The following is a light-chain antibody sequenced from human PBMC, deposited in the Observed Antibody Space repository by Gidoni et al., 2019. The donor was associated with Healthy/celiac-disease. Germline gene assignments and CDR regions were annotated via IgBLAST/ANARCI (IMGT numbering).Light chain of an antibody. Sequence: EIVLTHSPAPLSLSPGERATLSCRASQSVSSSLAWYQQKPGQAPRLLIYDASNRATGIPARFSGSGSGTDFTLTISSLEPEDFAVYYCQQRSNWPATFXQXTRLEIK. V-gene: IGKV3-11*01. CDR3: QQRSNWPAT. CDR1: QSVSSS. CDR2: DAS. J-gene: IGKJ5*01.